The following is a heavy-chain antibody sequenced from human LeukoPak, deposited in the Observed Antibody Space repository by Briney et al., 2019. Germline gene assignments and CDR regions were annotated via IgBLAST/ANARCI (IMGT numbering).Heavy chain of an antibody. J-gene: IGHJ3*02. CDR3: VRGGGLPNCGGYCPPDT. Sequence: PSETLSLTCTVSGGSISHVASSWSWIRQPPGEGLEWIGLFHHTVGIDYKPSLKSRVIISGDRTKNQLSLTLTSVTAADTAVYYCVRGGGLPNCGGYCPPDTWGQGKMVIVSS. CDR1: GGSISHVASS. D-gene: IGHD2-21*02. V-gene: IGHV4-30-2*01. CDR2: FHHTVGI.